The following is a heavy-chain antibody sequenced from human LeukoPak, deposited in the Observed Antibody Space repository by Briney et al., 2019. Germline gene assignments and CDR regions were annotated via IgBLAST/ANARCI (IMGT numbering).Heavy chain of an antibody. CDR2: IYYSGST. CDR3: ARDYYDSSGYTTRDDAFDI. Sequence: SETPSLTCTVSGGSVSSDNYYWSWIRQPPGRGLEWIGYIYYSGSTNYNPSLKSRVTISVDTSKNQFSLKLSSVTAADTAVYYCARDYYDSSGYTTRDDAFDIWGQGTMVTVSS. J-gene: IGHJ3*02. CDR1: GGSVSSDNYY. D-gene: IGHD3-22*01. V-gene: IGHV4-61*01.